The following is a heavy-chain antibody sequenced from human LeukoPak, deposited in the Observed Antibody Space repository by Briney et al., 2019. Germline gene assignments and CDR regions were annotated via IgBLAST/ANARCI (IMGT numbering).Heavy chain of an antibody. D-gene: IGHD2-2*01. CDR1: GGSFSGYY. J-gene: IGHJ6*03. Sequence: SETLSLTCAVYGGSFSGYYWSWIRQPPGKGLEWIGEINHSGSTNYNPSLKSRVTISVDTSKNQFSLKLSSVTAADTAVYYCARGRGYCSSTSCYGNYYYYDMDVWGKGTTVTVSS. CDR3: ARGRGYCSSTSCYGNYYYYDMDV. CDR2: INHSGST. V-gene: IGHV4-34*01.